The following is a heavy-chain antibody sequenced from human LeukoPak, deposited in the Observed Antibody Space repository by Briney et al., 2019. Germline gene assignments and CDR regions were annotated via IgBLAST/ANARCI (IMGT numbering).Heavy chain of an antibody. CDR3: ARARMLSPFDY. CDR1: GGSISSYY. CDR2: IYYSGST. D-gene: IGHD2-8*01. J-gene: IGHJ4*02. V-gene: IGHV4-59*01. Sequence: SETLSLTCTVSGGSISSYYWSWIRQPPGKGLEWIGYIYYSGSTNYNPSLKSRVTISVDTSKNQFSLKLNSVTAADTAVYYCARARMLSPFDYWGQGTLVTVSS.